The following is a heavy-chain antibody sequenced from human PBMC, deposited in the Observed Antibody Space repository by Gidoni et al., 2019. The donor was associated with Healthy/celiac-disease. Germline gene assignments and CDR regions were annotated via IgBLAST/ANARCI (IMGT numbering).Heavy chain of an antibody. V-gene: IGHV3-30*18. D-gene: IGHD4-17*01. CDR3: AKGNLDYGDHDYYYYGMDV. CDR1: GFTFSSYG. J-gene: IGHJ6*02. Sequence: QVQLVESGGGVVQPGRSLRLSCAASGFTFSSYGMHWVRQAPGKGLEWVAVISYDGSNKYYADSVKGRFTISRDNSKNTLYLQMNSLRAEDTAVYYCAKGNLDYGDHDYYYYGMDVWGQGTTVTVSS. CDR2: ISYDGSNK.